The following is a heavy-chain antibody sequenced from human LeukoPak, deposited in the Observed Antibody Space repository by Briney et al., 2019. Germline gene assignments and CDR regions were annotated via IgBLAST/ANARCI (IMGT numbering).Heavy chain of an antibody. J-gene: IGHJ4*02. V-gene: IGHV1-8*01. Sequence: GASVKVSCKASGYTFTSYDINWVRQATGQGLEWMGWMNPNSGNTGHAQKFQGRVTMTRNTSISTAYMELSSLRSEDTAVYYCARVRRIAARNFDYWGQGTLVTVSS. CDR3: ARVRRIAARNFDY. D-gene: IGHD6-6*01. CDR2: MNPNSGNT. CDR1: GYTFTSYD.